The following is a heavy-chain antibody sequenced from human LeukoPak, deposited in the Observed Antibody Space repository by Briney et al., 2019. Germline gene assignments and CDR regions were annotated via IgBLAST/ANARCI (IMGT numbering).Heavy chain of an antibody. J-gene: IGHJ4*02. Sequence: SGGTTYYADSVKGRFTISRDNSKNTLYLQTNSLRAEDTALYYCVRDRDSTGYYDYWGQGTLVTVSS. CDR2: SGGTT. V-gene: IGHV3-53*05. CDR3: VRDRDSTGYYDY. D-gene: IGHD3-22*01.